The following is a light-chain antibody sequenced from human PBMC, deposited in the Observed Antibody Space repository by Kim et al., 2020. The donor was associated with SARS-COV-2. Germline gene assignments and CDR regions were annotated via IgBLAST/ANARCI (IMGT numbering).Light chain of an antibody. CDR2: DAS. CDR1: QSVTTY. J-gene: IGKJ1*01. V-gene: IGKV3-11*01. CDR3: LQRSNWPWT. Sequence: PGERATRSCRASQSVTTYFTWYQQKPGQAPRLLIYDASKRATGIPARFSGSGSGTDFTLTITSLEPEDSAVYYCLQRSNWPWTFGQGTKVDIK.